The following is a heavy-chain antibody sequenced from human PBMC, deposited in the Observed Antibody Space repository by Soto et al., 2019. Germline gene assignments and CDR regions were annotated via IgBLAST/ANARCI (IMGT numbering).Heavy chain of an antibody. CDR1: GFIFSNYA. CDR3: AKDLGMGGGRCFDY. J-gene: IGHJ4*02. D-gene: IGHD2-15*01. CDR2: ISGSGVDT. V-gene: IGHV3-23*01. Sequence: EVQLLESGGGLVQPGGSLRLSCAASGFIFSNYAMSWVRQAPGKGLEWVSAISGSGVDTYYADSVKGRFTLSRDNSRSTLYLQMNSLRAEDTAIYYCAKDLGMGGGRCFDYWCQGTVVTVSS.